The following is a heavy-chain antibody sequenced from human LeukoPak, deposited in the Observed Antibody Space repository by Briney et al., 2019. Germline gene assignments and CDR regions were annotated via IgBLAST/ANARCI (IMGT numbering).Heavy chain of an antibody. CDR1: GYTFTSYA. Sequence: ASVKVSCKASGYTFTSYAMHWVRQAPGQRLEWMGWINAGNGNTKYSQKFQGRVTITRDTSASTAYMELSSLRSEDTAVYYCARKGYDSSGYYKSNYFDYWGQGTPVTVSS. D-gene: IGHD3-22*01. J-gene: IGHJ4*02. CDR2: INAGNGNT. CDR3: ARKGYDSSGYYKSNYFDY. V-gene: IGHV1-3*01.